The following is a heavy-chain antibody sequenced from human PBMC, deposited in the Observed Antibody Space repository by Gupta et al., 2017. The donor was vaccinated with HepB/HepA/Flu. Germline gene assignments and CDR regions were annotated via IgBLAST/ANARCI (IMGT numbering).Heavy chain of an antibody. CDR3: AKALYYFDY. V-gene: IGHV3-23*01. Sequence: EVQLLESGGGLAQPGGSLRLSCVASGFTFSNYAMSWVRQAPGKGLEWVSGISGSGSSTYFADSVKGRFTISRDNSRNTLYLQMNSLRAEDTAVYYCAKALYYFDYWGQGTLVTVSS. J-gene: IGHJ4*02. CDR2: ISGSGSST. D-gene: IGHD3-16*01. CDR1: GFTFSNYA.